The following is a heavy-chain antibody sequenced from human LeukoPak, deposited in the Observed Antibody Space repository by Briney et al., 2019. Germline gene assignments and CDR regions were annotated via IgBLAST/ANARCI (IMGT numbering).Heavy chain of an antibody. Sequence: GGSLRLSCAASGFTFSTYGMHWVRQTPGKGLEWVAFIRYDGSNKYYTDSVKGRFTISRDNSKNTLYLQMNSLRAEDTAVYYCAILSTIFGVISVWGQGTLVTVPS. CDR1: GFTFSTYG. J-gene: IGHJ4*02. CDR2: IRYDGSNK. V-gene: IGHV3-30*02. CDR3: AILSTIFGVISV. D-gene: IGHD3-3*01.